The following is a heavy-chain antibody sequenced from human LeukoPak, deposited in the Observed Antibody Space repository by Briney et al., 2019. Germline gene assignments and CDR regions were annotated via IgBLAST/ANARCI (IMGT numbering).Heavy chain of an antibody. Sequence: HPGGSLRLSCAASGFTFEDSAMHWVRQTPGKGLEWVSGISWNSRSIGYADSVKGRFTISRDNAKNSLYLQMNSLRAEDTALYYCARGRVGSWGQGTLVTVSS. CDR3: ARGRVGS. V-gene: IGHV3-9*01. J-gene: IGHJ4*02. CDR2: ISWNSRSI. D-gene: IGHD1-26*01. CDR1: GFTFEDSA.